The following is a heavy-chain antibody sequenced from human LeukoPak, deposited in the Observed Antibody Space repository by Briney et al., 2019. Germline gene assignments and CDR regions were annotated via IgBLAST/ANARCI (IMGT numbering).Heavy chain of an antibody. CDR3: ARGPGSGWYYFDY. V-gene: IGHV4-34*01. Sequence: SETLSLTCAVYGGSFSGYYWSWIRQPPGKGLEWIGEINHSGSTNYNPSLKSRVTISVDTSKNQFSLKLSSVTAADTAVYYCARGPGSGWYYFDYWGQGTLVTVSS. J-gene: IGHJ4*02. D-gene: IGHD6-19*01. CDR1: GGSFSGYY. CDR2: INHSGST.